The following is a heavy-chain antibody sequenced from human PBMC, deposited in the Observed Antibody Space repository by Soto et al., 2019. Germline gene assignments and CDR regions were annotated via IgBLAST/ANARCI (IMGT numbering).Heavy chain of an antibody. V-gene: IGHV3-33*01. Sequence: GGSLRLSCAASGFIFSNFGMHWVRQAPGKGLEWVAVIWYDGSNEYYADSVKGRFTISKDNSKNMLYLQMNSLRAEDMAVYYCARDDIPGITVATYGLDVWGQGTTVTVYS. CDR2: IWYDGSNE. CDR3: ARDDIPGITVATYGLDV. D-gene: IGHD6-19*01. J-gene: IGHJ6*02. CDR1: GFIFSNFG.